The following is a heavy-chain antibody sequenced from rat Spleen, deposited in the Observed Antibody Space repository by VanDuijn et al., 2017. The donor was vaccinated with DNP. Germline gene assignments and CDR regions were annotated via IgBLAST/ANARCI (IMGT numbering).Heavy chain of an antibody. V-gene: IGHV3-1*01. Sequence: EVQLQESGSGLVKPSQSLSLTCSVTGYSITSNYWGWIRKFPENKMEYIGHISYSGSTNYNPSLKSRISITRDTSRNHFFLHLISVTTEDTATDYCARWTRYFDYWGQGVMVTVSS. D-gene: IGHD1-7*01. CDR2: ISYSGST. CDR3: ARWTRYFDY. CDR1: GYSITSNY. J-gene: IGHJ2*01.